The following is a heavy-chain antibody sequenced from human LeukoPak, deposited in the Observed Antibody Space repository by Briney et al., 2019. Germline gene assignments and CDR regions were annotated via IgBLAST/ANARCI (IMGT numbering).Heavy chain of an antibody. CDR1: GYTFTGYY. Sequence: ASVTVSCKASGYTFTGYYMHWVRQAPGQGLEWMGWINPNSGNTGYAQKFQGRVTITRNTSISTAYMELSSLRSEDTAVYYCARGRWISTSWFDPWGQGTLVTVSS. V-gene: IGHV1-8*03. D-gene: IGHD5-12*01. J-gene: IGHJ5*02. CDR2: INPNSGNT. CDR3: ARGRWISTSWFDP.